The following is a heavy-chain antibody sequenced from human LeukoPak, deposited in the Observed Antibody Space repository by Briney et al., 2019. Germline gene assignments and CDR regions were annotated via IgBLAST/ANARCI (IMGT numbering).Heavy chain of an antibody. D-gene: IGHD6-13*01. CDR1: RGSIRTADYY. V-gene: IGHV4-39*01. Sequence: SETLSLTCTVSRGSIRTADYYWAWVRQPPGEGLGWLGSIYFSGTPYLNPSLKSRVAVSIDTSKNQFSLKVTSVNASDTAVYFCARTSSWYAGAWFDSWGQGTLVTVSS. CDR2: IYFSGTP. CDR3: ARTSSWYAGAWFDS. J-gene: IGHJ5*01.